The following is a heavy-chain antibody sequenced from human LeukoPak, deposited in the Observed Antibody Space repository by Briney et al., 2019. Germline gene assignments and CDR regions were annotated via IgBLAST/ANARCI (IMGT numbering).Heavy chain of an antibody. Sequence: GGSLRLSCAASGFTFSSYAMHWVRQAPGKGLEWVAVISYDGSNKYYADSVKGRFTISRDNSKNTLYLQMNSLRAEDTAVYYCAVRGVVIIADYWGQGTLVTVSS. J-gene: IGHJ4*02. CDR2: ISYDGSNK. CDR1: GFTFSSYA. V-gene: IGHV3-30*01. D-gene: IGHD3-3*01. CDR3: AVRGVVIIADY.